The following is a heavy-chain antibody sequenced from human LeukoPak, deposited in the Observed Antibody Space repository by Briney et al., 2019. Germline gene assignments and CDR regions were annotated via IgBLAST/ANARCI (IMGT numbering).Heavy chain of an antibody. V-gene: IGHV3-23*01. CDR2: ISGSGGST. J-gene: IGHJ3*02. CDR3: AKDLVTVLLGYCSGGSCRADAFDI. Sequence: GGSLRLSCAASGFTFSSYAMSWVRQAPGKGLEWVSAISGSGGSTYYTDSVKGRFTISRDNSKNTLYLQMNSLRAEDTAVYYCAKDLVTVLLGYCSGGSCRADAFDIWGQGTMVTVSS. CDR1: GFTFSSYA. D-gene: IGHD2-15*01.